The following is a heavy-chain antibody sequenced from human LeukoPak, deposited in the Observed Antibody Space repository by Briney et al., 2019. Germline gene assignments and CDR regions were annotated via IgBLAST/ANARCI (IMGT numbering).Heavy chain of an antibody. CDR1: GFTFDDYG. V-gene: IGHV3-20*04. CDR2: INWNGGST. D-gene: IGHD3-22*01. Sequence: GGSLRLSCAASGFTFDDYGMSWVRQAPGKGLEWVSGINWNGGSTGYADSVKGRFTISRDNAKNSLYLQMNSLRAEDTALYYCARDFITMIVVVTPGDYWGQGTLVTVSS. J-gene: IGHJ4*02. CDR3: ARDFITMIVVVTPGDY.